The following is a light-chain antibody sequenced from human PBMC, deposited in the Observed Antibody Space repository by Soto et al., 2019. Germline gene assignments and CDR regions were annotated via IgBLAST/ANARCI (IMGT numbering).Light chain of an antibody. CDR2: EVS. CDR1: SSEVGGHNH. V-gene: IGLV2-8*01. Sequence: QSALTQPPSASGSPGQSVTISCTGSSSEVGGHNHVSWYQQHPGKAPKLMIYEVSKRPSGVPDRFSGSKSVNTASLTVSGLQAEDEADYYCSSYAGSMNLIFGGGTKLTVL. CDR3: SSYAGSMNLI. J-gene: IGLJ2*01.